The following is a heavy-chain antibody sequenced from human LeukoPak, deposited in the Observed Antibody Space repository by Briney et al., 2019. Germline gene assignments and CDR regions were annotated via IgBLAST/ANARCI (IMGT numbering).Heavy chain of an antibody. J-gene: IGHJ1*01. CDR2: IIGSGGRT. V-gene: IGHV3-23*01. CDR3: AKDRMRSSAGKDFQH. Sequence: GGSLRLSCAASGFTFSSYAMSWVRQAPGKGLGWVSGIIGSGGRTYYADSVKGRFTISRDNFKNKLYLQMNSLRAEDTAVYYCAKDRMRSSAGKDFQHWGQGTLVTVSS. CDR1: GFTFSSYA. D-gene: IGHD6-13*01.